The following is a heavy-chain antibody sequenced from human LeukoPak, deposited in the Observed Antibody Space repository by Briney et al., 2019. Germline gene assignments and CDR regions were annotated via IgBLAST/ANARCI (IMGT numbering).Heavy chain of an antibody. J-gene: IGHJ4*02. Sequence: PSETLSLTCAVYGGSFSGYYWSWIRQPPGKGLEWIGEINDSGSTNYNPSLKSRVTISVDTSKNQFSLKLSSVTAADTAVYYCARRVGATTTEFDYWGQGTLVTVSS. CDR1: GGSFSGYY. CDR2: INDSGST. D-gene: IGHD1-26*01. CDR3: ARRVGATTTEFDY. V-gene: IGHV4-34*01.